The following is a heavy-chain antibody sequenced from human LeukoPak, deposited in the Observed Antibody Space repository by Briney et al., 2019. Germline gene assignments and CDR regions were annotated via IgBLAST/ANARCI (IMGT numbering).Heavy chain of an antibody. CDR2: VFYSGTT. D-gene: IGHD3-10*01. Sequence: SETLSLTCSLSGGFISISTHYWGWIRQTPGKGLEWIGSVFYSGTTYFNPSLNGRLTISVDTSKNQFSLKLSSVTAADTAVYYCARASMVRGVIPSFDYWGQGTLVTVSS. V-gene: IGHV4-39*07. CDR1: GGFISISTHY. CDR3: ARASMVRGVIPSFDY. J-gene: IGHJ4*02.